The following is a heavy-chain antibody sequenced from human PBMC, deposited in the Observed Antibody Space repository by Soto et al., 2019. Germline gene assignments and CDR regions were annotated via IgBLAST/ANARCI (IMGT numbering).Heavy chain of an antibody. D-gene: IGHD6-13*01. V-gene: IGHV4-61*08. J-gene: IGHJ2*01. CDR3: ARSEYSSSWYLGYWYFDL. Sequence: SETLSLTCTVSGGSVSSGDYYWSWIRQPPGKGLEWIGYIYYSGNTNYNPSLKSRVIISVDTSKNQFSLKLSSVTAADTAVYYCARSEYSSSWYLGYWYFDLWGRGTLVTVSS. CDR2: IYYSGNT. CDR1: GGSVSSGDYY.